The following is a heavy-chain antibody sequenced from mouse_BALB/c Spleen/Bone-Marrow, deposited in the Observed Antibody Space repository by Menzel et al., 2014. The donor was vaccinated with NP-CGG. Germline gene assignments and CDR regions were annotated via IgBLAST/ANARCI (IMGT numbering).Heavy chain of an antibody. CDR3: XXEAXTTARXXX. D-gene: IGHD1-2*01. CDR2: IHYSGNT. CDR1: GYSITSGYG. Sequence: DVKLQESGPDLVKPSQSLSLTCTVTGYSITSGYGWHWIRQFPGNKLEWMAYIHYSGNTDYNPSLKSRISITRDTSKYQFFLQLNSVTTEDTATYYCXXEAXTTARXXXWGXXTLVTVSA. V-gene: IGHV3-1*02. J-gene: IGHJ3*01.